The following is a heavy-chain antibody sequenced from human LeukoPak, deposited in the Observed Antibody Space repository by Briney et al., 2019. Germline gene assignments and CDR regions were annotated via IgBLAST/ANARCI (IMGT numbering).Heavy chain of an antibody. J-gene: IGHJ3*02. CDR3: ARDKYYYDSSGYYDAFDI. Sequence: SETLSLTCAVSGGSISSSNWWSWVRQPPGKGLEWIGEIYHSGSTNYNPSLKSRVTISVDKSKNQFSLKLSSVTAADTAVYYCARDKYYYDSSGYYDAFDIWGQGTMATVSS. D-gene: IGHD3-22*01. CDR2: IYHSGST. CDR1: GGSISSSNW. V-gene: IGHV4-4*02.